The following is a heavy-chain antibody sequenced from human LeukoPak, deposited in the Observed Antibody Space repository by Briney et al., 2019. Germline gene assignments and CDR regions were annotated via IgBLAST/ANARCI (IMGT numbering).Heavy chain of an antibody. CDR2: IIPIFGTA. CDR3: ARDVGYCSSTSCYFDY. Sequence: SVKVSCKASGGAFSSYAISWVRKAPGQGLEWMVGIIPIFGTANYAQKFQGRVTITADESTSTAYMELSSLRSEDTAVYYCARDVGYCSSTSCYFDYWGQGTLVTVSS. J-gene: IGHJ4*02. D-gene: IGHD2-2*01. CDR1: GGAFSSYA. V-gene: IGHV1-69*01.